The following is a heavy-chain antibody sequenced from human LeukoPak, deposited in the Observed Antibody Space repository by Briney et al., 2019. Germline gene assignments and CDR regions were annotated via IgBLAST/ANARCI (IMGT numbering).Heavy chain of an antibody. Sequence: SGGSLRLSCAASGFTFDHYAMHWVRQAPGKGLEWVSGISWNSGSIGYADSVKGRFTISRDNAKNSLYLQMNSLRAEDTALYYCAKVSGRYFDWLYFDYWGQGTLVTVS. J-gene: IGHJ4*02. D-gene: IGHD3-9*01. CDR2: ISWNSGSI. CDR1: GFTFDHYA. CDR3: AKVSGRYFDWLYFDY. V-gene: IGHV3-9*01.